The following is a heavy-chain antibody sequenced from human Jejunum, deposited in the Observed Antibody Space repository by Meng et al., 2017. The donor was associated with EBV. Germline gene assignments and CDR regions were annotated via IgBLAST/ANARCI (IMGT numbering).Heavy chain of an antibody. V-gene: IGHV1-69*15. CDR2: TVPIFGTT. D-gene: IGHD4-17*01. CDR3: ARAGGDYEDY. Sequence: VQPGAEVTKPGSSVKVRCKASGDRFGTYSVSWVRQAPGQGLEWMGNTVPIFGTTSYAQKFQGRVTITADESTRTAFMELRNLRSEDSAMYYCARAGGDYEDYWGQGTLVTVSS. CDR1: GDRFGTYS. J-gene: IGHJ4*02.